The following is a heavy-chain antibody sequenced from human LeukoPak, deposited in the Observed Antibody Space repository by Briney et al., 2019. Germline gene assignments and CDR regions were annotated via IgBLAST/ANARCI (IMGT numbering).Heavy chain of an antibody. D-gene: IGHD3-3*01. J-gene: IGHJ4*02. Sequence: GGSLRLSCAASGFTFSSYWMSWVRQAPGKGLEWVANIKQDGSEKYYVDSVKGRFTISRDNAKNSLYLQMNSLRAEDTAVCYCARVSEWLSLAFDYWGQGTLVTVSS. CDR2: IKQDGSEK. CDR1: GFTFSSYW. V-gene: IGHV3-7*01. CDR3: ARVSEWLSLAFDY.